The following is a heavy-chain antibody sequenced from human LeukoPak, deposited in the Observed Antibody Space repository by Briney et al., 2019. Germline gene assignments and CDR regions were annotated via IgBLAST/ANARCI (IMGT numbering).Heavy chain of an antibody. D-gene: IGHD6-13*01. V-gene: IGHV3-23*01. Sequence: GGPLRLSCAASGFTFSSYAMSWVRQAPVKGLEWVTAISGSGGSTYYADSVKGRFTISRDNSKNTLYLQMNSLRAENTAVYYCAKVGSSSWTHNWFDPWGQGTLVNVSS. CDR3: AKVGSSSWTHNWFDP. J-gene: IGHJ5*02. CDR2: ISGSGGST. CDR1: GFTFSSYA.